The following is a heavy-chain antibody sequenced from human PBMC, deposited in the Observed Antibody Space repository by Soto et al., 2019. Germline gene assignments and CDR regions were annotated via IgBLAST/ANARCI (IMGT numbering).Heavy chain of an antibody. CDR1: GYTFTSYA. V-gene: IGHV1-3*01. CDR2: INAGNGNT. CDR3: ARDRSIAAAGTFFYYYYGMDV. D-gene: IGHD6-13*01. J-gene: IGHJ6*02. Sequence: GASVKVSCKASGYTFTSYAMHWVRQAPGQRLEWMGWINAGNGNTKYSQKFQGRVTVTRDTSASTAYMELSSLRSEDTAVYYCARDRSIAAAGTFFYYYYGMDVWGQGTTVTVSS.